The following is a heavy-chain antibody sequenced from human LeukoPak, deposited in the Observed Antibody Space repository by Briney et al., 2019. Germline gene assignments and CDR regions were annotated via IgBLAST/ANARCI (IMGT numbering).Heavy chain of an antibody. Sequence: GGSLRLSCAASGFTFSSYAMHWVRQAPGKGLEWVAVISYDGSNKYYADSVKDRFTISRDNSKNTLYLQMNSLRAEDTAVYYCARAGDCGGDCYYYFDYWGQGTLVTVSS. D-gene: IGHD2-21*02. CDR3: ARAGDCGGDCYYYFDY. V-gene: IGHV3-30-3*01. CDR1: GFTFSSYA. J-gene: IGHJ4*02. CDR2: ISYDGSNK.